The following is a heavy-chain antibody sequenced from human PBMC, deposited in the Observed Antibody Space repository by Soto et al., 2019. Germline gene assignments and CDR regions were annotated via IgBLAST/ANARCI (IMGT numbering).Heavy chain of an antibody. CDR3: ARGGYIADRWNYYFDY. J-gene: IGHJ4*02. CDR1: GYTFTAYY. V-gene: IGHV1-2*04. CDR2: INPNSGDS. Sequence: QVQLVQSGAEVKKPGASVKVSCKASGYTFTAYYIHWVRQAPGQGLEWMGWINPNSGDSNFAQNFQGWATMSRVTPISTADMELGRLRSDDTAVYYCARGGYIADRWNYYFDYWGQGTLVTVSS. D-gene: IGHD6-6*01.